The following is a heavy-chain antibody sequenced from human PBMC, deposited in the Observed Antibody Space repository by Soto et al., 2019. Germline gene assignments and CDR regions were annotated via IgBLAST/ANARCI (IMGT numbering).Heavy chain of an antibody. CDR3: ARAPQAAAGPSYFDY. CDR2: MYYTGST. CDR1: GGPITSYY. D-gene: IGHD6-13*01. Sequence: SETLSLTCTVSGGPITSYYWSWIRQPPGKGLEWIGYMYYTGSTKYNPSLHSRVTISVDTSKNQFSLKLNSVTAADTAVYYCARAPQAAAGPSYFDYWGQGALVTVSS. V-gene: IGHV4-59*01. J-gene: IGHJ4*02.